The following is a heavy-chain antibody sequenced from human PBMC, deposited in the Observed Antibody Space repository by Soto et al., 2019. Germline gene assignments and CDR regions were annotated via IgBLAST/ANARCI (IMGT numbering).Heavy chain of an antibody. J-gene: IGHJ4*02. Sequence: QVQLVQSGAEVKKPGASVKVSCKASGYTFTSYYMHWVRQAPGQGLEWMGIINPSGGSTSYAQKFQGRVTMTRDTCTSTVYMAVSSLRSDDTAVYYRARVGWNDGSEKKVPRFDYWGQGALVTVSS. CDR1: GYTFTSYY. D-gene: IGHD1-1*01. V-gene: IGHV1-46*01. CDR3: ARVGWNDGSEKKVPRFDY. CDR2: INPSGGST.